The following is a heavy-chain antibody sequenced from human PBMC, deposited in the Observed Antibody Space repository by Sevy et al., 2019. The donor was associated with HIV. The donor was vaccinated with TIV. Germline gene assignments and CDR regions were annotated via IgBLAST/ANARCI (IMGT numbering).Heavy chain of an antibody. Sequence: GGSLRLSCAASEFTFDDSAMHWVRQAPGKGLEWVSTISWNSDIIVYGDSVKGRFTISRDNAKNSLYLQMKSLRAEDTALYYCAKSLTSFRGMDVWGQGTTVTVSS. D-gene: IGHD3-16*01. CDR3: AKSLTSFRGMDV. V-gene: IGHV3-9*01. CDR1: EFTFDDSA. J-gene: IGHJ6*02. CDR2: ISWNSDII.